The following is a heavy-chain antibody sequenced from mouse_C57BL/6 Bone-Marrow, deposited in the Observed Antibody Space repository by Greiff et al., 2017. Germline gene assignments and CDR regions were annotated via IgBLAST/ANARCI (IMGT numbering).Heavy chain of an antibody. CDR1: GFTFSSYG. J-gene: IGHJ4*01. D-gene: IGHD2-1*01. CDR3: ARQESIYYGNYVDYAMDY. Sequence: EVQVVESGGDLVKPGGSLKLSCAASGFTFSSYGMSWVRQTPDKRLEWVATISSGGSYTYYPASVKGRFTISRDNAKNTLYLQMSSLKSEDTAMYYCARQESIYYGNYVDYAMDYWGQGTSVTGSS. CDR2: ISSGGSYT. V-gene: IGHV5-6*01.